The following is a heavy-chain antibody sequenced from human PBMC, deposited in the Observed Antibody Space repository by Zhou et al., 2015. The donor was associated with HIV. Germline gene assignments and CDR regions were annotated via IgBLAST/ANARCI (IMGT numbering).Heavy chain of an antibody. CDR1: GAPFNTFA. V-gene: IGHV1-69*06. J-gene: IGHJ4*02. CDR2: IIPIFGTT. Sequence: QVYLVQSGAELRKPGSSVKVSCKTYGAPFNTFALNWVRQAPGQGLEWMGGIIPIFGTTNYAQTFQGRLTITADKSTSTAYMELSSLRSEDTAVYYCARDHTFRYYFDYWGQGTLVTVSS. CDR3: ARDHTFRYYFDY. D-gene: IGHD3-10*01.